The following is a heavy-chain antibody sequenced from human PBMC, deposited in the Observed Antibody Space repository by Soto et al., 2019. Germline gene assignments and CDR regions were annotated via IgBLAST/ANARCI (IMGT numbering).Heavy chain of an antibody. J-gene: IGHJ4*02. V-gene: IGHV3-23*01. CDR1: GFTFSSYA. CDR3: ARGWTFDL. D-gene: IGHD1-1*01. Sequence: GGSLRLSXAASGFTFSSYAMSWVRQAPGKGLEWVSGINGGGDSTYFADSVRGRFTISRDNSKNTLFLQMDSLRAEDTAVYYCARGWTFDLWGQGTLVTVSS. CDR2: INGGGDST.